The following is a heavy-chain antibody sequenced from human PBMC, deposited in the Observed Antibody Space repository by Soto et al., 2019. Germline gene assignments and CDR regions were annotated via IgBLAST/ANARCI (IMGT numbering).Heavy chain of an antibody. CDR1: GYTFTSYG. CDR3: ARDPRVSEVPAAICGEHYFDY. Sequence: ASVKVSCKASGYTFTSYGISWVRQAPGQGLEWMGWISAYNGNTNYAQKLQGRVTMTTDTSTSTAYMELRSLRSDDTAVYYCARDPRVSEVPAAICGEHYFDYWGQGTLVTVSS. CDR2: ISAYNGNT. J-gene: IGHJ4*02. V-gene: IGHV1-18*01. D-gene: IGHD2-2*01.